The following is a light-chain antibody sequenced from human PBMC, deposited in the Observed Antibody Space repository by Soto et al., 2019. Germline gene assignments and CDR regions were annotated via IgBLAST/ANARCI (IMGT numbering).Light chain of an antibody. CDR3: QHYGNSPQP. Sequence: EIVLTQSPGTLSLSPGERATLSCRASQSMSGNYLAWNQKKPGQAPRLLIYDTTRRATGIPERFSSRGSRKYFTLSIIRLEPEDFAVYYCQHYGNSPQPFGLGTKVDIK. J-gene: IGKJ1*01. CDR1: QSMSGNY. V-gene: IGKV3-20*01. CDR2: DTT.